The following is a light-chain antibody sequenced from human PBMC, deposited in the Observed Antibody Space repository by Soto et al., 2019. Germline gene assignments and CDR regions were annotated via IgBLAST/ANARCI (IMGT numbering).Light chain of an antibody. Sequence: QSALTQPASVSGSPGQSITISCTGTSSDVGSYNLVSWYQQHPGKAPKLMIYEGSKRPSGVSNRFSGSKSGNTAYLTISGLQAEDEADDYCYSYAGSRTFVLYVFGTGTKVTVL. CDR1: SSDVGSYNL. V-gene: IGLV2-23*03. CDR2: EGS. J-gene: IGLJ1*01. CDR3: YSYAGSRTFVLYV.